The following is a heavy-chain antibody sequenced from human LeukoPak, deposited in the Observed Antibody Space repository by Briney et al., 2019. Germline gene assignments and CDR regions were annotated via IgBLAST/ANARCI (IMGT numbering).Heavy chain of an antibody. J-gene: IGHJ4*02. CDR2: IKQDGSEK. Sequence: GGSLRLSCAASGFTFSSYWMSWVRQAPGKGLEWVVNIKQDGSEKYYVDSVKGRFTISRDNAKNSLYLQMNSLRAEDTAVYYCARDSFRYGSGSYFDYWGQGTLVTVSS. CDR3: ARDSFRYGSGSYFDY. D-gene: IGHD3-10*01. CDR1: GFTFSSYW. V-gene: IGHV3-7*01.